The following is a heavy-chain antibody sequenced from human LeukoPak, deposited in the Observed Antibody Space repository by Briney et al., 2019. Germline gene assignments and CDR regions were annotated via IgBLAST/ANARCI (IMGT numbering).Heavy chain of an antibody. Sequence: PTGGSLRLSCAASGFTFSNYAMTWVRQAPGKGLEWVSAISGSGGSTYYADSVKGRFTISRDNSKNTLYLQMNSLRVEDTAVYYCAKFAVGLVPSPDCFDYWGQGTLVTVSS. D-gene: IGHD6-6*01. CDR3: AKFAVGLVPSPDCFDY. J-gene: IGHJ4*02. V-gene: IGHV3-23*01. CDR2: ISGSGGST. CDR1: GFTFSNYA.